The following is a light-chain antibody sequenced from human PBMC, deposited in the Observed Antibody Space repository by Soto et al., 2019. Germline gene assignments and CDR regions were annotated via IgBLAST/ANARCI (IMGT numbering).Light chain of an antibody. Sequence: QSVLTQPASVSGSPGQSITISCTGTSSDVGGFNYVSWYQQHPGKAPRLMIYDVTNRPSGVSYRFSGPKSGNTASLTISGLQAEDEADYYCNSYTSSSTYVFGTGTKVTV. V-gene: IGLV2-14*03. CDR2: DVT. CDR3: NSYTSSSTYV. J-gene: IGLJ1*01. CDR1: SSDVGGFNY.